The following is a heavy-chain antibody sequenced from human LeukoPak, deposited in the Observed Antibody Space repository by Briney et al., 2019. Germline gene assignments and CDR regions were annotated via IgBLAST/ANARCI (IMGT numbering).Heavy chain of an antibody. CDR2: IYYSGST. Sequence: SQTLSLTCTVSGGSISSGNYYWSWIRQPPGKGLEWIGYIYYSGSTYYNPSLKSRVTISVDTSKNQFSLKLSSVTAADTAVYYCARDSRVSRYFDGSSGRFDYWGQGTLVTVSS. D-gene: IGHD3-22*01. CDR3: ARDSRVSRYFDGSSGRFDY. CDR1: GGSISSGNYY. V-gene: IGHV4-30-4*01. J-gene: IGHJ4*02.